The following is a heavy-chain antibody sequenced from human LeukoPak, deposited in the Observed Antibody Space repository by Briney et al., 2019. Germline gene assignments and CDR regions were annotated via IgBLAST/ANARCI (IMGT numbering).Heavy chain of an antibody. CDR2: IYYSGST. CDR1: GGSINSGTYF. J-gene: IGHJ4*02. CDR3: ASLYYESSGYDRTSDY. Sequence: SQTLSLTCTVSGGSINSGTYFWNWIRQHPGKGLEWIGYIYYSGSTSYNPSLKTRVIISVDTSNNQFSLKLSSVTAADTAVYYCASLYYESSGYDRTSDYWGQGTLVTVSS. D-gene: IGHD3-22*01. V-gene: IGHV4-31*03.